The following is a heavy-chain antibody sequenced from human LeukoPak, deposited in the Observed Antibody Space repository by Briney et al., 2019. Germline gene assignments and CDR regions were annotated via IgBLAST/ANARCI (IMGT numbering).Heavy chain of an antibody. J-gene: IGHJ5*02. CDR3: AGIVLIVYPNWFDP. CDR2: IYYSGST. D-gene: IGHD2-8*01. V-gene: IGHV4-39*01. Sequence: SETLSLTCTVSGGSISSSSYYWGWIRQPPGKGLEWIGSIYYSGSTYYNPSLKSRVTISVDTSKNQFSLKLSSVTAADTAVYYCAGIVLIVYPNWFDPWGQGTLVTVSS. CDR1: GGSISSSSYY.